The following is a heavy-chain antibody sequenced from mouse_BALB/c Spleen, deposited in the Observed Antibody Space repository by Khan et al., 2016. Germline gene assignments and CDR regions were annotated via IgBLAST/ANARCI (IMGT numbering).Heavy chain of an antibody. CDR3: AREGITTGVGKGLDY. CDR2: IDPYNGGT. CDR1: GYAFTSYN. V-gene: IGHV1S135*01. Sequence: VQLQQPGPELVKPGASVKVSCKASGYAFTSYNMYWVKQSHGKSLEWIGYIDPYNGGTNYNQKFKGKATLTVDKSSSTVYMQLNSLTSEDSAVYYCAREGITTGVGKGLDYWGQGTTLTVSS. J-gene: IGHJ2*01. D-gene: IGHD1-1*01.